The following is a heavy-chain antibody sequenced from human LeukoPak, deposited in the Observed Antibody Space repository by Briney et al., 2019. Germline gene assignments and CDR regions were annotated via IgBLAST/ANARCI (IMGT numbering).Heavy chain of an antibody. J-gene: IGHJ5*02. CDR1: GGSFSGYH. CDR2: INHSGST. CDR3: ARSSILAYNWFDP. V-gene: IGHV4-34*01. Sequence: SETLSLTCGVHGGSFSGYHWSWIRQPPGKGLEWIGEINHSGSTNYNSSLKSRVTISVDTSKNQFSLKLSSVTAADTAVYYCARSSILAYNWFDPWGQGTLVTVSS. D-gene: IGHD2-2*01.